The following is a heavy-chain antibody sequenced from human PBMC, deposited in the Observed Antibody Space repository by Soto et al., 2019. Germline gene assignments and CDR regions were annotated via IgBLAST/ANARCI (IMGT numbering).Heavy chain of an antibody. J-gene: IGHJ6*02. D-gene: IGHD6-13*01. Sequence: EVQLVESGGGLVQPGGSLRLSCSASGFTFNTYAMHWVRQAPGKGLEYVSAISGNGGTTYYADSVKGRFTISRDNSKSTLYLQMSSLGAEDMAVYYCVKGRKAAAGTLKFVGMDVWGQGTTVTVSS. V-gene: IGHV3-64D*06. CDR2: ISGNGGTT. CDR1: GFTFNTYA. CDR3: VKGRKAAAGTLKFVGMDV.